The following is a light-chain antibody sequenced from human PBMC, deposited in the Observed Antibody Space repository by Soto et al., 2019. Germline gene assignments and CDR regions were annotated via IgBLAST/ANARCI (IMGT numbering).Light chain of an antibody. CDR1: SSDIGRYDY. Sequence: QSALTQPASVSGSPGQSITISCTGTSSDIGRYDYVSWYQQFPGKAPKLMIYRVINRPSGVSDRFSGSKSGNSASRSISGLQPEDEASYFCGSYTSATTWVFGGGTKLTVL. V-gene: IGLV2-14*03. CDR3: GSYTSATTWV. J-gene: IGLJ3*02. CDR2: RVI.